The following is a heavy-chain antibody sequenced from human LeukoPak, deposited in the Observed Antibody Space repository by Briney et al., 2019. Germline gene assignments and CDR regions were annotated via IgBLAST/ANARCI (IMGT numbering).Heavy chain of an antibody. D-gene: IGHD1-26*01. J-gene: IGHJ4*02. CDR2: IKQDGSEK. Sequence: PGGPLRLSCAASGFTFSSYWMSWVRQAPGKGLEWVANIKQDGSEKYYVDSVKGRFTVSRDNSKNTLYLQMNSLRADDTAMYYCAREILRDGSYLIEDWGQGILVTVSS. V-gene: IGHV3-7*03. CDR1: GFTFSSYW. CDR3: AREILRDGSYLIED.